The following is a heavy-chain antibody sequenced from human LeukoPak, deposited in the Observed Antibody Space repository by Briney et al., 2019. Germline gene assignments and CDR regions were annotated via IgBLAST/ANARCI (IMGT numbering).Heavy chain of an antibody. D-gene: IGHD3-9*01. V-gene: IGHV3-21*01. CDR3: ARDRNDILTGYTAFDI. CDR2: ISTSSSYI. Sequence: GGSLRLSCTASGFTFSRSSMNWVRQAPGKGLEWVSSISTSSSYIYYADSVKGRFTIPRDNAKNSLYLQMNSLRAEDTAVYYCARDRNDILTGYTAFDIWGQGTMVTVSS. J-gene: IGHJ3*02. CDR1: GFTFSRSS.